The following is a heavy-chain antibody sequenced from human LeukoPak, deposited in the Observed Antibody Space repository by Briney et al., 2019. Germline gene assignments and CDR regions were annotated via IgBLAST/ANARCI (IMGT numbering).Heavy chain of an antibody. D-gene: IGHD3-9*01. J-gene: IGHJ4*02. CDR3: TQDWDYDIMTGIDY. V-gene: IGHV3-30*18. Sequence: PGRSLRLSSAASGFTISSYGMQWVRQAPGKGLEWVAVISYDGSNKYYADSVKGRFTISRDNSKNTLSLQMNSLRAEDTAVYYCTQDWDYDIMTGIDYWGQGTLVTVSS. CDR1: GFTISSYG. CDR2: ISYDGSNK.